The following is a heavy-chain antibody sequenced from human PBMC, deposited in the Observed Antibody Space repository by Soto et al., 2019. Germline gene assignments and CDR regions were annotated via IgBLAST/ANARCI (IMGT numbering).Heavy chain of an antibody. CDR3: ARDARSGLEY. Sequence: QVQLVQSGAEVKKPGASVKVSCKASGYTFTSYYIHWVRQAPGQGLEWMGIINPSGGDTFYPQKFQGSVNMTRDTSTSTVYMELSSLRSDDTAVYYCARDARSGLEYWGQGTLVTVSS. CDR1: GYTFTSYY. D-gene: IGHD3-3*01. J-gene: IGHJ4*02. CDR2: INPSGGDT. V-gene: IGHV1-46*01.